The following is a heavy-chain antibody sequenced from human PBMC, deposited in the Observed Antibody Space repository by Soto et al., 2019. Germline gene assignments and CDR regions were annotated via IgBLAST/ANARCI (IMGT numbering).Heavy chain of an antibody. V-gene: IGHV1-8*01. Sequence: EASVKVSCKASGYTFTSYDINWVRQATGQGLECMGWMNPNSGNTGYAQKLQGRVTMTTDTSTSTAYMELSSLRSEDTAVYYCARVSGYYLPDYWGQGTLVTVSS. J-gene: IGHJ4*02. CDR2: MNPNSGNT. D-gene: IGHD5-12*01. CDR1: GYTFTSYD. CDR3: ARVSGYYLPDY.